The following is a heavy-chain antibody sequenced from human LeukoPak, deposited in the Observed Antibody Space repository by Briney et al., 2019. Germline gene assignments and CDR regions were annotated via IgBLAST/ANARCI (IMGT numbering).Heavy chain of an antibody. D-gene: IGHD6-13*01. CDR3: TRYTAAAGSPFDY. CDR2: IRSKANSYAT. J-gene: IGHJ4*02. V-gene: IGHV3-73*01. CDR1: GFTFSGSA. Sequence: GSLKLSCAASGFTFSGSAMHWVRQASGKGLEWVGRIRSKANSYATAYAASVKGRFTISRDDSKNTAYLQMNSLKTEDTAVYYCTRYTAAAGSPFDYWGQGTLVTVSS.